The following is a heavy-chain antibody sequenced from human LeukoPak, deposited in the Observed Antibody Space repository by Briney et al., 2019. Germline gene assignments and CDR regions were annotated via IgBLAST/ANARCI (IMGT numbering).Heavy chain of an antibody. J-gene: IGHJ4*02. CDR2: IKRDGSEK. D-gene: IGHD5-18*01. CDR3: AREGYISGYGVIDY. CDR1: GFSFSSYW. V-gene: IGHV3-7*03. Sequence: GGSLRLSCAASGFSFSSYWMGWFRQAPGKGLEWVANIKRDGSEKYYVDSVKGRFTISRDNAKNSLYLQMNSLRIEDTAVYYCAREGYISGYGVIDYWGQGTLVTVSS.